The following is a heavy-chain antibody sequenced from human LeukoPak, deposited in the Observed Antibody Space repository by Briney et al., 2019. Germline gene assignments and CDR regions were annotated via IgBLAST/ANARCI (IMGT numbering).Heavy chain of an antibody. Sequence: PGASLRLSCAASGFTFSSYAMSWVHQAPGKGLEWVSAISGSGGSTYYADSVKGRFTISRDNSKNTLYLQMNSLRAEDTAVYYCAKARIYGDYWWFDPWGQGTLVTVSS. J-gene: IGHJ5*02. CDR2: ISGSGGST. CDR1: GFTFSSYA. D-gene: IGHD4-17*01. V-gene: IGHV3-23*01. CDR3: AKARIYGDYWWFDP.